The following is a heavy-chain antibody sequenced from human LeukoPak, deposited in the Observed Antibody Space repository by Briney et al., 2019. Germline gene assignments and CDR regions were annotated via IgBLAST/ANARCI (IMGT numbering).Heavy chain of an antibody. CDR3: ARGLGLYYDGSGYSTDPYYFDY. CDR1: RFTFSSYA. J-gene: IGHJ4*02. V-gene: IGHV3-30-3*01. CDR2: ISYDGSNR. D-gene: IGHD3-22*01. Sequence: GGSLRLSCAASRFTFSSYAMHWVRQAPGKGLEWVVVISYDGSNRYYADSVKGRFTISRDNSKNTLFLQISSLRVEDTAVCYCARGLGLYYDGSGYSTDPYYFDYWGQGTLVTVSS.